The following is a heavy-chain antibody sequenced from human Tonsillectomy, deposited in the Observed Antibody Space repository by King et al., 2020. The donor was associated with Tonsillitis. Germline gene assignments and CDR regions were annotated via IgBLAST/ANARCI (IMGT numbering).Heavy chain of an antibody. CDR1: GFTFSNYG. V-gene: IGHV3-33*01. CDR2: IWYDGSNK. J-gene: IGHJ4*02. D-gene: IGHD1-26*01. CDR3: ARDEGAMGGTFFDY. Sequence: VQLVESGGGVVQPGRSLRLSCAASGFTFSNYGMHWVRQAPGKGLEWVAIIWYDGSNKYYADSVKGRFTISRDNSKNTLYLQMNSLRAEDTAVYYCARDEGAMGGTFFDYWGQGTLVTVSS.